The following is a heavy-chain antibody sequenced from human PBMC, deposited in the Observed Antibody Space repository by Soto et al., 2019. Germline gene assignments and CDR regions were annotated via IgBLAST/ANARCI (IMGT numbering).Heavy chain of an antibody. CDR3: ARQRSVVVPPCWFDP. CDR1: GGSISSYY. J-gene: IGHJ5*02. D-gene: IGHD2-15*01. Sequence: QVQLLESGPGLVKPSETLSLTCTVSGGSISSYYWSWIRQPPGKGLEWIGYIYHSGSSNYNPSLNIRVTILLDTSKTQLSLQLSSVTAADTAVYYCARQRSVVVPPCWFDPWGQRPLVTVSS. V-gene: IGHV4-59*08. CDR2: IYHSGSS.